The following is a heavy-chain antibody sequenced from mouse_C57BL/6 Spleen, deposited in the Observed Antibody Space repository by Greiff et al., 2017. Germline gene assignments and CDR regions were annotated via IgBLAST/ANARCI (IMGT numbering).Heavy chain of an antibody. D-gene: IGHD1-3*01. CDR1: GYTFTDYY. J-gene: IGHJ4*01. CDR3: ARGKLGAMDY. Sequence: EVQLQQSGPVLVKPGASVKMSCKASGYTFTDYYMNWVKQSHGKSLEWIGVINPYNGGTSYNKKFKGKATLTVDKSSSTAYMELNSLTSEDSAVYYCARGKLGAMDYWGQGTSVTVSS. V-gene: IGHV1-19*01. CDR2: INPYNGGT.